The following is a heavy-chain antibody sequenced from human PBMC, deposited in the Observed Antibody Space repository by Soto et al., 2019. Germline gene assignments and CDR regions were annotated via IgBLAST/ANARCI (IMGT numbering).Heavy chain of an antibody. CDR2: MNPKSANT. Sequence: QVQLVQSGAEVKKPGASVKVSCKASRYTFISYDINWVRQATGQGLEWMGWMNPKSANTGYAQNFQSRVTMTRNTSISTAYLELSSLRSGDTAVYYCARSPSWETTVTPYYFDYWGQGTLVTVSS. CDR1: RYTFISYD. V-gene: IGHV1-8*01. CDR3: ARSPSWETTVTPYYFDY. J-gene: IGHJ4*02. D-gene: IGHD4-4*01.